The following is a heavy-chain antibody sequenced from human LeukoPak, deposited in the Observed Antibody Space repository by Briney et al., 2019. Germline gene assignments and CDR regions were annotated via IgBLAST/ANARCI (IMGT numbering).Heavy chain of an antibody. D-gene: IGHD3-3*01. CDR3: AKEYDFWSGFDY. J-gene: IGHJ4*02. CDR2: IRYDGSNK. Sequence: GGSLRLSCAASGFIFSSYGMHWVRQAPGKGLEWVAFIRYDGSNKYYADSVKGRFTISRDNSKNTLYLQMNSLRAEDTAAYYCAKEYDFWSGFDYWGQGTLVTVSS. CDR1: GFIFSSYG. V-gene: IGHV3-30*02.